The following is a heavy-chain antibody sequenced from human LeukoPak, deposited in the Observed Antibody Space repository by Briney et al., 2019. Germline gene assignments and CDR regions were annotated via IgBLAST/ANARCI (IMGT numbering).Heavy chain of an antibody. J-gene: IGHJ5*02. D-gene: IGHD6-13*01. CDR2: ISSSSSYI. CDR3: ARGYSGSWYQGTNWFDP. V-gene: IGHV3-21*01. Sequence: PGGSLRLSCAASGFTFSSYSMNWVRQAPGKGLEWVSSISSSSSYIYYADSVKGRFTISRDNAKNSLYLQMNSLRAEDTAVYYCARGYSGSWYQGTNWFDPWGQGTLVTVSS. CDR1: GFTFSSYS.